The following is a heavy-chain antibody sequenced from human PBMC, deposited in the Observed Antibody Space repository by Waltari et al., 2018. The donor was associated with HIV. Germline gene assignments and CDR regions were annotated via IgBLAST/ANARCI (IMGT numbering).Heavy chain of an antibody. V-gene: IGHV4-59*01. CDR1: GGSISSYY. D-gene: IGHD3-3*01. CDR3: ARGGLRFPEDY. CDR2: IYYSGST. J-gene: IGHJ4*02. Sequence: QVQLQESGPGLVKPSETLSLICTVSGGSISSYYWSWIRQAPGKGLDWIGYIYYSGSTNYNPSLKSRVTISVDTSKNQFSLKLNSMTAADTAVYYCARGGLRFPEDYWGQGTLVTVSS.